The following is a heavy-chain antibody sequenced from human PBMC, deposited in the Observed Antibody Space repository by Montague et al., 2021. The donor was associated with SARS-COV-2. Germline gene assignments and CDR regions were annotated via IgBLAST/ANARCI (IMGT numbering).Heavy chain of an antibody. CDR3: AKEFGSGSIYPDY. J-gene: IGHJ4*02. V-gene: IGHV4-59*01. Sequence: SETLSLTCTVSGDSIRNYFWSWIRQPPGKGLEWIGYIYYYGNTHYNPSLKSRATISIDTSRNLFSLQLSSFTAADTAVYFCAKEFGSGSIYPDYWGQGTLVTVSS. CDR1: GDSIRNYF. CDR2: IYYYGNT. D-gene: IGHD3-10*01.